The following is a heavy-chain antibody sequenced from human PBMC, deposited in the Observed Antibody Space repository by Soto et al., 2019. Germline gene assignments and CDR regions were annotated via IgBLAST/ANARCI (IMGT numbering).Heavy chain of an antibody. V-gene: IGHV4-39*01. Sequence: SETLSLTCTVSGDSISSSNYFWGWIRQPPGKGLEWIGTIFYSGSTYYNPSLKSQVTISVDTSKNQFSLRLISVTAADTAVYYCARRIVATETFDDWGQGTLVT. CDR2: IFYSGST. J-gene: IGHJ4*02. CDR3: ARRIVATETFDD. D-gene: IGHD5-12*01. CDR1: GDSISSSNYF.